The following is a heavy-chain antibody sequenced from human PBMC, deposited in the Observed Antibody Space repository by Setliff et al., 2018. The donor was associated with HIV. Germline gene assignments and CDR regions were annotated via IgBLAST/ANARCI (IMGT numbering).Heavy chain of an antibody. Sequence: SETLSLTCTVSGVSINSVLYSWTWIRQLPGKGLEWIGYIYYSGNTYYNPSLKSRLTISLETSKNQFSLKLSSVTAADTAVYYCAGGFRDDIVVVSGRPRTWLDPWGQGTLVTV. CDR2: IYYSGNT. V-gene: IGHV4-31*03. CDR3: AGGFRDDIVVVSGRPRTWLDP. D-gene: IGHD2-2*01. CDR1: GVSINSVLYS. J-gene: IGHJ5*02.